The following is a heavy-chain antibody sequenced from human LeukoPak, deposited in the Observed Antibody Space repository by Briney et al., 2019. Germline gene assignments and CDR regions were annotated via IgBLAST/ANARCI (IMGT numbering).Heavy chain of an antibody. CDR1: GYTFTSYG. CDR2: ISAYNGNT. Sequence: ASEKVSCKASGYTFTSYGISWVRQAPGQGLEWMGWISAYNGNTNYAQKLQGRVTMTTDTSTSTAYMELRSLRSDDTAVYYCARDLRERRSSWLKFDYWGQGTLVTVSS. J-gene: IGHJ4*02. D-gene: IGHD6-13*01. CDR3: ARDLRERRSSWLKFDY. V-gene: IGHV1-18*01.